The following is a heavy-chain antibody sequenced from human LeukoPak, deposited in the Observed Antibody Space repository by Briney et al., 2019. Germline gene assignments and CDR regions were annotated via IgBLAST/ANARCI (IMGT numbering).Heavy chain of an antibody. CDR2: IDNRGST. Sequence: SETLSLTCTVSGVSIGSYFWSWIRQPPGKGLEWIGYIDNRGSTNYNPSLKSRVTISVDTSKNQFSLKLSSVTAADTAVYYCARGGSYTPYWGQGTLVTVSS. CDR3: ARGGSYTPY. V-gene: IGHV4-59*08. D-gene: IGHD1-26*01. CDR1: GVSIGSYF. J-gene: IGHJ4*02.